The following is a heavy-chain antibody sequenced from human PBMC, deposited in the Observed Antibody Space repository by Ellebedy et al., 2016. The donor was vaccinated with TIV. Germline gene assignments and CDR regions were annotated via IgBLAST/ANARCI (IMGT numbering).Heavy chain of an antibody. CDR3: ARLMYSGSYWPFDP. V-gene: IGHV3-7*01. D-gene: IGHD1-26*01. J-gene: IGHJ5*02. CDR1: GFTFSSYW. Sequence: PGGFLRLSCVASGFTFSSYWMNWVRQAPGKGLEWVAKIKEDGSEKYYVDSVKGRFTISRDNAKNSLYLLMNSLRAEDTAVYYCARLMYSGSYWPFDPWGQGTLVTVSS. CDR2: IKEDGSEK.